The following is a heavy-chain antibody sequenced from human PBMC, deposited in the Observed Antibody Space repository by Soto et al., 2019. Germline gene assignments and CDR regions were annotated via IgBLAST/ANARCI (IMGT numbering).Heavy chain of an antibody. CDR2: ISGSGGST. J-gene: IGHJ4*02. CDR1: GFTFSSYA. D-gene: IGHD4-17*01. V-gene: IGHV3-23*01. CDR3: AKSPRGGDYGDYLVPTKLMNTDY. Sequence: GGSLRLSCAASGFTFSSYAMSWVRQAPGKGLEWVSAISGSGGSTYYADSVKGRFTISRDNSKNPLYLQMNSLRAEDTAVYYCAKSPRGGDYGDYLVPTKLMNTDYWGQGTLVTVSS.